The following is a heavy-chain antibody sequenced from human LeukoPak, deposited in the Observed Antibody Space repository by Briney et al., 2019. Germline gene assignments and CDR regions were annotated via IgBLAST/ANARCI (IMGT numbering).Heavy chain of an antibody. CDR1: GYTFTNYG. D-gene: IGHD6-19*01. Sequence: GASVKVSCKASGYTFTNYGIRWVRQAPGQGLEWMGWISGYNGNTNYAQELQGRVTMTTDTSTNTAYMELRSLRSDDTALYYCARRRIMAGTDAFDIWGQRTMVTVSS. CDR2: ISGYNGNT. J-gene: IGHJ3*02. CDR3: ARRRIMAGTDAFDI. V-gene: IGHV1-18*01.